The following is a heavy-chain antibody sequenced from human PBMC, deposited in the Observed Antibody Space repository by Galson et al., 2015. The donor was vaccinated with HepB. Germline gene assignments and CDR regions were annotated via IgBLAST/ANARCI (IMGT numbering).Heavy chain of an antibody. D-gene: IGHD6-19*01. CDR3: ASGGREQQWLVRHFDY. J-gene: IGHJ4*02. CDR1: GFTLSSYS. V-gene: IGHV3-21*01. Sequence: SLRLSCAASGFTLSSYSMNWVRQAPGKGLGWVSSISSSTSYIYYADSVKGRFTISRDNAKNSLYLQMNSLRAEDTAVYYCASGGREQQWLVRHFDYWGQGTLVTVSS. CDR2: ISSSTSYI.